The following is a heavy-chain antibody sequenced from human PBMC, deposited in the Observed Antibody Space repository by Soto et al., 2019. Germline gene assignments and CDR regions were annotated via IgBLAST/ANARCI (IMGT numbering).Heavy chain of an antibody. D-gene: IGHD1-20*01. V-gene: IGHV3-23*01. Sequence: GGTLRLPCTASGISFNSFAMNVVLHHHPEGLEWVSSIGGGDDDRYYADSVKGWFTISRDNSKNTLSLQMNSLRAEDTAIYYCAKDRMDHNSVWDPFDIWGRGTMVTV. CDR1: GISFNSFA. J-gene: IGHJ3*02. CDR2: IGGGDDDR. CDR3: AKDRMDHNSVWDPFDI.